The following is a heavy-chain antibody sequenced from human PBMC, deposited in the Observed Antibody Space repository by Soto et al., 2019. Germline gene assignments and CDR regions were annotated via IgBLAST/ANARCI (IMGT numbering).Heavy chain of an antibody. D-gene: IGHD4-17*01. CDR2: INPNSGGT. J-gene: IGHJ1*01. V-gene: IGHV1-2*04. CDR3: ARDADYGGFQH. Sequence: ASVKVSCKASGYTFTGYYMHWVRQAPGQGLEWMGWINPNSGGTNYAQKFQGWVTMTRDTSISAAYMELSRLRSDDTAVYYCARDADYGGFQHWGQGTLVTVSS. CDR1: GYTFTGYY.